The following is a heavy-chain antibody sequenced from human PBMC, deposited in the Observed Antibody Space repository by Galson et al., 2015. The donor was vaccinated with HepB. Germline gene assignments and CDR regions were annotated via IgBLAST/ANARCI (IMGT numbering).Heavy chain of an antibody. D-gene: IGHD6-19*01. V-gene: IGHV3-15*07. CDR3: TTSSGWYLSDAHYMDV. J-gene: IGHJ6*03. CDR1: GFTFSNAW. CDR2: IKSKTDGGTT. Sequence: SLRLSCAASGFTFSNAWMNWVRQAPGKGLEWVGRIKSKTDGGTTDYAAPVKGRFTISRDDSKNTLYLQMNSLKTEDTAVYYCTTSSGWYLSDAHYMDVWGKGTTVTVSS.